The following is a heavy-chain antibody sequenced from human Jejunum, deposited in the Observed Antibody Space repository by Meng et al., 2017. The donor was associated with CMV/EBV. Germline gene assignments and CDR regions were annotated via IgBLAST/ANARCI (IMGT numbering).Heavy chain of an antibody. J-gene: IGHJ5*02. D-gene: IGHD2-2*01. V-gene: IGHV2-5*02. CDR2: IYWDDDK. CDR3: ALFTRSWFDP. CDR1: WFSLSTSEVC. Sequence: QTTLKEYAPTLVKPTQTLTLPCTFAWFSLSTSEVCVGWIRQPPGKALEWLAVIYWDDDKRYSPSLKSRLTITKDTSKNQVVLTLTNMDPVDTATYYCALFTRSWFDPWGQGTLVTVSS.